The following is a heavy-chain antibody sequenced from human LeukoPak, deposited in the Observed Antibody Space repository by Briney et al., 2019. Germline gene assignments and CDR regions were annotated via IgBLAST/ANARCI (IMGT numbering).Heavy chain of an antibody. Sequence: SETLSLTCTVSGGSISSGGYYWSWIRQHPGKGLEWIGYIYHSGSTYYNPSLKSRVTISVDTSKNQFSLKLSSVTAADTAVYYCARDLGDLDTAMVSWGQGTLVTVSS. CDR1: GGSISSGGYY. V-gene: IGHV4-31*03. D-gene: IGHD5-18*01. CDR3: ARDLGDLDTAMVS. J-gene: IGHJ4*02. CDR2: IYHSGST.